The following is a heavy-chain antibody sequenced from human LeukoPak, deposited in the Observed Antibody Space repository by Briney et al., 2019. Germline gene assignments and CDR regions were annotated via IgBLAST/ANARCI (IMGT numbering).Heavy chain of an antibody. CDR2: IYYSGST. J-gene: IGHJ4*02. V-gene: IGHV4-59*01. CDR3: ARLSRGGEYSSSRYFDY. Sequence: SETLSLTCTVSGGSISSYYWSWIRQPPGKGLEWIGYIYYSGSTNYNPSLKSRVTISVDTSKNQFSLKLSSVTAADTAVYYCARLSRGGEYSSSRYFDYWGQRTLVTVSS. CDR1: GGSISSYY. D-gene: IGHD6-6*01.